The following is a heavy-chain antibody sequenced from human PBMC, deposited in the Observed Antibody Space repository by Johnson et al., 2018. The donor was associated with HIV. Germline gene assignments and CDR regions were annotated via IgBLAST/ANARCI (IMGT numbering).Heavy chain of an antibody. CDR1: GFTLSDFY. CDR3: ARGRGLQFLEWPTGLWSAFDI. CDR2: ISASGSNI. J-gene: IGHJ3*02. V-gene: IGHV3-11*04. Sequence: QVQLVESGGGLVKPGGSLRLSCAASGFTLSDFYMSWIRQAPGKGPEWLSYISASGSNIYYVDSVKGRFTISRDDAKNLLFLQMNSLTADDTAVYYCARGRGLQFLEWPTGLWSAFDIWGQGTMVTVSS. D-gene: IGHD3-3*01.